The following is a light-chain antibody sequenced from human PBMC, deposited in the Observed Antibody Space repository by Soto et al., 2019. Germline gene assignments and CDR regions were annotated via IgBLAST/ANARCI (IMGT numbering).Light chain of an antibody. CDR1: NRAVGLYNF. CDR2: EVS. V-gene: IGLV2-14*01. Sequence: QSVLTQPASVSGSPGQSITISCTGTNRAVGLYNFLSWYQQHPGKAPKLMIYEVSNRPSGVSNRFSGSKSGNTASLTISGLRAEDEADYYCSSFTSISTRVFGTGTKVTVL. J-gene: IGLJ1*01. CDR3: SSFTSISTRV.